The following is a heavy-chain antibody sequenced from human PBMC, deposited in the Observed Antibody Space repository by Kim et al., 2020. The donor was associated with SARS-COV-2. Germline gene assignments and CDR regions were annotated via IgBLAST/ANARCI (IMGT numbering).Heavy chain of an antibody. J-gene: IGHJ6*01. D-gene: IGHD6-6*01. Sequence: SETLSLTYTVSGGSVSSGSYYWSWIRQPPGKGLEWIGYIYYSGSTNYNPSLKSRVTISVDTSKNQFSLKLSSVTAADTAVYYCARDVQEYSSSSWDYYY. CDR2: IYYSGST. V-gene: IGHV4-61*01. CDR1: GGSVSSGSYY. CDR3: ARDVQEYSSSSWDYYY.